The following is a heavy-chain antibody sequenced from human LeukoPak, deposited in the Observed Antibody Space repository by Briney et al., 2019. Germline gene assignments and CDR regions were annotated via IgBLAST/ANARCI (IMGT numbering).Heavy chain of an antibody. V-gene: IGHV3-23*01. CDR3: ARGGNYRFDS. CDR1: GFTFSNYV. Sequence: GGSLRLSCAASGFTFSNYVMSWVRQAPGKGLEWVSGISGSGGSTFYADSVKGRFTISRDNSKNTLYLEMNSLRAEDTAVYYCARGGNYRFDSWGQGALVTVSS. D-gene: IGHD1-26*01. CDR2: ISGSGGST. J-gene: IGHJ4*02.